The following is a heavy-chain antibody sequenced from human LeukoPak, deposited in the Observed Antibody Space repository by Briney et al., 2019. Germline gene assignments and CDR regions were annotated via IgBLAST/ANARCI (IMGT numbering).Heavy chain of an antibody. D-gene: IGHD5-18*01. V-gene: IGHV3-21*01. CDR3: ARDLSTWIQPTYFFDY. J-gene: IGHJ4*02. Sequence: GGSLRLSCAASGFTFSSHAMSWVRQAPGKGLEWVSSISSSSSYIYYADSLKGRFTISRDNAKNSLYLQMNSLRAEDTAVYYCARDLSTWIQPTYFFDYWGQGTLVTVSS. CDR1: GFTFSSHA. CDR2: ISSSSSYI.